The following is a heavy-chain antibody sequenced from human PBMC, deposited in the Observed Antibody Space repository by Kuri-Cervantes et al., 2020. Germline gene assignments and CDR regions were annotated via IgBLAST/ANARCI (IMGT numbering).Heavy chain of an antibody. Sequence: SETLSPTCNVFGGSISIYYWSWIRQPPGKGLGWIGYNYSSGSTDYNPTLKSRVTISADTSKNQLSLKRSSVTAADTAVYYCARGEGDGGHLKDAFDLWGQGTMVTVSS. CDR3: ARGEGDGGHLKDAFDL. D-gene: IGHD4-23*01. J-gene: IGHJ3*01. V-gene: IGHV4-59*12. CDR2: NYSSGST. CDR1: GGSISIYY.